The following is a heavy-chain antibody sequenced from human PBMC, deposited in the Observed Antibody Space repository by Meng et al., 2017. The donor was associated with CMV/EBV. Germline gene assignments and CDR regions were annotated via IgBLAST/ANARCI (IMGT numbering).Heavy chain of an antibody. CDR2: ISSTSSHT. D-gene: IGHD6-19*01. CDR1: GFKFSDYY. CDR3: AKDGWLAVAGTVFDY. J-gene: IGHJ4*02. V-gene: IGHV3-11*05. Sequence: GRVGEVGGGLVKPGGSLRLSCAASGFKFSDYYMSWIRQAPGEGLEWISYISSTSSHTNYADSVKGRFTISRDNAKNSLFLQMNSLRAEDTAVYYCAKDGWLAVAGTVFDYWGQGTLVTVSS.